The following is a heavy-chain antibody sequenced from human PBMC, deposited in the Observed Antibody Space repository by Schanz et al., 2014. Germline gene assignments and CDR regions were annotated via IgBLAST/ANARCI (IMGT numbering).Heavy chain of an antibody. D-gene: IGHD2-15*01. CDR1: GFTFNSYA. CDR2: ISHSGGSK. Sequence: DVQLLESGGGSVQPGGSLRLSCAASGFTFNSYAMTWVRQAPGKGLEWVSSISHSGGSKYYADSVKGRFTISRDNSENTLYLQMNSLSADDTGVCYCAKGMGYCSGGTCCDYYYYGLDVWGQGTTVTVSS. CDR3: AKGMGYCSGGTCCDYYYYGLDV. V-gene: IGHV3-23*01. J-gene: IGHJ6*02.